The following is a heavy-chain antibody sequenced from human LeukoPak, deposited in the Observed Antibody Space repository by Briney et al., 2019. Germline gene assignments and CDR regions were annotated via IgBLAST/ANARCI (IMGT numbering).Heavy chain of an antibody. D-gene: IGHD4-17*01. Sequence: GSLRLSCAASGFSFSNYWMHWVRQAPGKGLVWVSRINSDGSSTSYADSVKGRFTISRDNAKNTLYLQMNSLRAEDTAVYYCARDTVTTWGYYYYMDVWGKGTTVTISS. J-gene: IGHJ6*03. V-gene: IGHV3-74*01. CDR2: INSDGSST. CDR1: GFSFSNYW. CDR3: ARDTVTTWGYYYYMDV.